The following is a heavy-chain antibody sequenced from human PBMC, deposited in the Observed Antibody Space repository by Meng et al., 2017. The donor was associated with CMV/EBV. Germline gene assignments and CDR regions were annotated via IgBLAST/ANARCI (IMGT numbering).Heavy chain of an antibody. J-gene: IGHJ4*02. CDR2: INHSGST. CDR1: GGSFSGYY. D-gene: IGHD3-10*01. CDR3: ARGLWFGELSPFDY. Sequence: QVQLQQGGAGLLKPSEPLSLTCAVYGGSFSGYYWSWIRQPPGKGLEWIGEINHSGSTNYNPSLKSRVTISVDTSKNQFSLKLSSVTAADTAVYYCARGLWFGELSPFDYWGQGTLVTVSS. V-gene: IGHV4-34*01.